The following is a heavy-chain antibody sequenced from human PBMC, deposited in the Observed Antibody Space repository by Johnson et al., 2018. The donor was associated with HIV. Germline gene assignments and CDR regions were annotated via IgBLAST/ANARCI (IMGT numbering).Heavy chain of an antibody. CDR3: AKSTQASIVRESGPYGAFDI. CDR1: GFTFSRYW. J-gene: IGHJ3*02. CDR2: IKQDGSEK. D-gene: IGHD3-10*01. V-gene: IGHV3-7*02. Sequence: VQLVESGGGLVQPGGSLRLSCAASGFTFSRYWMSWVRQAPGQGLEWVANIKQDGSEKYYADSVKGRFTISRDNSKNTLYLQMNSLRAEDTALYYCAKSTQASIVRESGPYGAFDIWGQGTMVTVSS.